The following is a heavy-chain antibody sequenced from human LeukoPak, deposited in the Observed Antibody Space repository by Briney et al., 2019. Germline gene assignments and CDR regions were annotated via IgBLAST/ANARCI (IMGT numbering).Heavy chain of an antibody. CDR3: AREGGLVYSSGYSNWFDP. V-gene: IGHV4-31*03. CDR1: GGSISSGGYY. J-gene: IGHJ5*02. CDR2: IYYSGST. Sequence: TSETLSLTCTVSGGSISSGGYYWSWIRQHPGKGLEWIGYIYYSGSTYYNPSLKSRVTISVDTSKNQFSLKLSSVTAADTAVYYCAREGGLVYSSGYSNWFDPWGQGTLVTVSS. D-gene: IGHD3-22*01.